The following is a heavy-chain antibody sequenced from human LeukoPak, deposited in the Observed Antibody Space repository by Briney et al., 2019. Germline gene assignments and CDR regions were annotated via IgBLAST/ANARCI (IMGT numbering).Heavy chain of an antibody. D-gene: IGHD6-13*01. Sequence: ASVKVSCKASGYTFTSYGIGWVRQAPGQGLEWMGWISAYNGNTNYAQKLQGRVTMTTDTSTSTAYMELRSLRSDDTAVYYCARVYSSSWYFSSWYFDLWGRGTLVTVSS. CDR2: ISAYNGNT. J-gene: IGHJ2*01. V-gene: IGHV1-18*01. CDR3: ARVYSSSWYFSSWYFDL. CDR1: GYTFTSYG.